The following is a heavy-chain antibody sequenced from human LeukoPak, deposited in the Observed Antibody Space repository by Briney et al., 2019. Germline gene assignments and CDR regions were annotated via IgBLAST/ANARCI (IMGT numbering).Heavy chain of an antibody. J-gene: IGHJ3*02. D-gene: IGHD4-17*01. CDR2: IWYDGSNK. CDR3: ARHNYGDYVYAFDI. V-gene: IGHV3-33*01. Sequence: GRSLRLSCAASGFTLSSYGMHWVRQAPGKGLEWVAVIWYDGSNKYYADSVKGRFTVSRDNSKNTLYLQMNSLRAEDTAVYYCARHNYGDYVYAFDIWGQGTMVTVSS. CDR1: GFTLSSYG.